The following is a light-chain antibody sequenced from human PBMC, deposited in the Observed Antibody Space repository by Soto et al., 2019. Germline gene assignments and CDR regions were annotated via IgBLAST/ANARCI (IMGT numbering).Light chain of an antibody. CDR2: QVS. Sequence: DAVLTQSPLSLPVTLGQPAAISCRSSQSLVYSNGNVYLMWFQQRPGQSPRRQISQVSTRDAGVPDSFRGSGSVTYFTLTISRVEAEDVGLYFCMQGTHWPWTFGQENKVAIK. CDR3: MQGTHWPWT. CDR1: QSLVYSNGNVY. V-gene: IGKV2-30*01. J-gene: IGKJ1*01.